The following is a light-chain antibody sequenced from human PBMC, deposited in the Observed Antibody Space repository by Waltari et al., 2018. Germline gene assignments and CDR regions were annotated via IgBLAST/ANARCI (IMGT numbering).Light chain of an antibody. V-gene: IGKV4-1*01. CDR1: QSVLYSSNNKNY. CDR2: WAF. Sequence: DILMTQSPDSLAVSLCERATINCKSTQSVLYSSNNKNYLAWYKQKPVPPPKLLIYWAFTLEAGESERFSGSESGTDFTLTISSLQAEDVAVYNCQQKYTKPRTFGERTKVEIK. J-gene: IGKJ1*01. CDR3: QQKYTKPRT.